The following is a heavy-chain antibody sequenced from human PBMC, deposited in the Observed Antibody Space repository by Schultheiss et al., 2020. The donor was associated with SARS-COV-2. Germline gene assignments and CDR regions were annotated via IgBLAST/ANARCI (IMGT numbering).Heavy chain of an antibody. V-gene: IGHV2-70*01. J-gene: IGHJ5*02. CDR1: GFSLSTSGVG. D-gene: IGHD5-12*01. Sequence: SGPTLVKPTPTLTLTCTFSGFSLSTSGVGVGWIRQPPGKALEWLALIYWDDDKYYSTSLKTRRTISKHTSKNQVVLTMTSMNPVEPATYYCARIRWGSYDYSRWDWFDPWGQRTLVTVSS. CDR2: IYWDDDK. CDR3: ARIRWGSYDYSRWDWFDP.